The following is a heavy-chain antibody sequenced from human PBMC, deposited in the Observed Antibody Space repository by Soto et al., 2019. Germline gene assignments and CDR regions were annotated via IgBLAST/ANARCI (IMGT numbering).Heavy chain of an antibody. CDR1: GFTFSSYA. CDR2: ISGSGTCI. V-gene: IGHV3-21*01. J-gene: IGHJ6*02. D-gene: IGHD6-13*01. Sequence: PGGSLSLSCAAAGFTFSSYAMIWVRQAPGKGLEWVSAISGSGTCIYYADSVKGRFTISRDNSKNTLYLQMNSLRAEDTAVYYCARASAAVVSVAGMDVWGQGTTVTVSS. CDR3: ARASAAVVSVAGMDV.